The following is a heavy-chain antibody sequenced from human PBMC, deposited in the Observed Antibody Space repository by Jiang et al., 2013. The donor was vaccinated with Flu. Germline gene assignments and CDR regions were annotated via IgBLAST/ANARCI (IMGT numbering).Heavy chain of an antibody. D-gene: IGHD3-22*01. CDR1: GYTFTGYY. CDR2: INPNSGGT. J-gene: IGHJ4*02. CDR3: ARAEMRNYYDSSGYYYNGERLDY. Sequence: GAEVKKPGASVKVSCKASGYTFTGYYMHWVRQAPGQGLEWMGWINPNSGGTNYAQKFQGWVTMTRDTSISTAYMELSRLRSDDTAVYYCARAEMRNYYDSSGYYYNGERLDYWGQGTLVTVSS. V-gene: IGHV1-2*04.